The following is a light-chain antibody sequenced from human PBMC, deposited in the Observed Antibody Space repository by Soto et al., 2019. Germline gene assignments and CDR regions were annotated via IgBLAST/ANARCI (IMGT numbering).Light chain of an antibody. Sequence: DIQMTQSPSSLSASVGDRVTITCRASQSISTYLNWFQQKPGRAPKLLIYLTSTLQSGVPSRLSGSGSGTDFTLTISSLQPEDCATYYCQPSSTTPWTFGQGTKVDVK. J-gene: IGKJ1*01. CDR3: QPSSTTPWT. CDR2: LTS. CDR1: QSISTY. V-gene: IGKV1-39*01.